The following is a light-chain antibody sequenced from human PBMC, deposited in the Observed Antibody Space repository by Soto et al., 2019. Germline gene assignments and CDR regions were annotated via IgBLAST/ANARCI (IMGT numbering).Light chain of an antibody. CDR3: CSFAGSYTFYV. CDR1: SSDVGGYKY. CDR2: DVS. J-gene: IGLJ1*01. V-gene: IGLV2-11*01. Sequence: QSALTQPRSVSGSPGQSVTISCTGTSSDVGGYKYVSWYQQHPGKAPKLMIYDVSKRPSGVPDRFSGSKSGNTASLTISGLQAEGEADYYCCSFAGSYTFYVFGTGTKLTVL.